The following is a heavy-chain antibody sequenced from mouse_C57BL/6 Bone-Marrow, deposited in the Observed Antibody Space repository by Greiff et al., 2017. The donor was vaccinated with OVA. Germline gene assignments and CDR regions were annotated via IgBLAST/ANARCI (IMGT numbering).Heavy chain of an antibody. CDR1: GYSFTGYY. Sequence: EVKLQESGPELVKPGASVKISCKASGYSFTGYYMNWVKQSPEKSLEWIGEINPSTGGTTYNQKFKAKATLTVDKSSSTAYMQLKSLTSEDSAVYYCARHYGNYQAWFAYWGQGTLVTVSA. J-gene: IGHJ3*01. D-gene: IGHD2-1*01. CDR3: ARHYGNYQAWFAY. V-gene: IGHV1-42*01. CDR2: INPSTGGT.